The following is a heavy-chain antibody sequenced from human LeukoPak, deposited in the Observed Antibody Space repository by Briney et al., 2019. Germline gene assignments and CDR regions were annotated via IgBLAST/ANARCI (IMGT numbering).Heavy chain of an antibody. Sequence: TGGSLRLSCAASGFSFISYGMHWVRQAPGKGLEWVGVISDDGRNKNYADSVKGRFTISRDNSKNTLYLQMDSLRTDDTAVYSCARSRGPGSHWFDPWGQGTLVTVSS. CDR1: GFSFISYG. V-gene: IGHV3-30*03. CDR3: ARSRGPGSHWFDP. CDR2: ISDDGRNK. J-gene: IGHJ5*02. D-gene: IGHD3-10*01.